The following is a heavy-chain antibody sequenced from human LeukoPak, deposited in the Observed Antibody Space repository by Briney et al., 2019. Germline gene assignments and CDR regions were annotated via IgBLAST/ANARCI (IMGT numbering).Heavy chain of an antibody. V-gene: IGHV3-74*01. Sequence: GGSLRLSCAASGFTFSNYWMHWVRQAPGKGLVWVSRINSDGDTTTYADSVKGRFTISRDNAKNTLHLQMNSLRAEDTAVYYCARVDNWNDGGYWGQGTLVTVSS. D-gene: IGHD1-20*01. CDR3: ARVDNWNDGGY. CDR2: INSDGDTT. CDR1: GFTFSNYW. J-gene: IGHJ4*02.